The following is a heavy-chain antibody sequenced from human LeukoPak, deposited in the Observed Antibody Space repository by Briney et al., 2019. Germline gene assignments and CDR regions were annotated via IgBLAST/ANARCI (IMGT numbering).Heavy chain of an antibody. V-gene: IGHV7-4-1*02. J-gene: IGHJ6*03. CDR3: ARALRGDIWFGEFSYYMDV. CDR1: GYTFTSYA. CDR2: INTNTGNP. D-gene: IGHD3-10*01. Sequence: ASVKVSCKASGYTFTSYAMNWVRQAPGQGLEWMGWINTNTGNPTYAQGFTGRFVFSLDTSVSTAYLQISSLKAEDTAVYYCARALRGDIWFGEFSYYMDVWGKGTTVTVSS.